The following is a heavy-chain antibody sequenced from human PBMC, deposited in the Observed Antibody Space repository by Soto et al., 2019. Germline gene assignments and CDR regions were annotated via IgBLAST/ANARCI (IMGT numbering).Heavy chain of an antibody. CDR3: ARDTYYSGYDRWHAY. V-gene: IGHV3-11*01. Sequence: GGSLRLSCAASGFTFSDHYMSWIRQAPGKGLEWVSYISSSGSTIYYADSVKGRFTISRDNAKNSLYLQMNSLRAEDTAVYYCARDTYYSGYDRWHAYWGQGTLVTVSS. D-gene: IGHD5-12*01. J-gene: IGHJ4*02. CDR1: GFTFSDHY. CDR2: ISSSGSTI.